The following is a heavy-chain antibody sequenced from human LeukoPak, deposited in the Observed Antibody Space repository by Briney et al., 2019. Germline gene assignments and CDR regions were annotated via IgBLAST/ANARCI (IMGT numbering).Heavy chain of an antibody. Sequence: ASEKVSCKASGYTFTSSGISWVRQAPGQGLEWMGWISAYNGHTNYAQKLQGRVTMTTDTSASTAYMELRSLRSDDTAVYYCVYGTTYYYYMDVWGKGTTVTVSS. J-gene: IGHJ6*03. V-gene: IGHV1-18*01. CDR3: VYGTTYYYYMDV. D-gene: IGHD1-1*01. CDR2: ISAYNGHT. CDR1: GYTFTSSG.